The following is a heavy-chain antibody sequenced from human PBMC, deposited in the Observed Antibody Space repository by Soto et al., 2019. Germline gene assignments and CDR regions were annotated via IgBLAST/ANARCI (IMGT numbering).Heavy chain of an antibody. D-gene: IGHD2-15*01. V-gene: IGHV1-58*02. CDR1: GFTFTSSA. CDR2: IVVGSGNT. Sequence: QMQLVQSGPEMKKPGTSVKVSCKASGFTFTSSAMQRVRQARGQRLEWIGRIVVGSGNTNDAQTFKERVTSTRDTAISTAYMELSTLGAADTAVYYCSAGLGYCSGGSSSPAVWYFDLWGRGTLVTVSS. J-gene: IGHJ2*01. CDR3: SAGLGYCSGGSSSPAVWYFDL.